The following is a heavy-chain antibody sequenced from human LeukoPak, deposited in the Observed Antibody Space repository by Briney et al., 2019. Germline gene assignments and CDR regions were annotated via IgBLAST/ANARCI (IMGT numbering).Heavy chain of an antibody. V-gene: IGHV3-11*04. J-gene: IGHJ4*02. D-gene: IGHD6-19*01. CDR3: ARHPSVAGLYFDY. Sequence: GGSLRLSCAASGFIFSDYYMSWIRQAPGKGLEWISYISDSGRTIYYADSVKGRFSISRDNAKNSLYLQMNSLRAEDTAVYYCARHPSVAGLYFDYWGQGTLVTVSS. CDR1: GFIFSDYY. CDR2: ISDSGRTI.